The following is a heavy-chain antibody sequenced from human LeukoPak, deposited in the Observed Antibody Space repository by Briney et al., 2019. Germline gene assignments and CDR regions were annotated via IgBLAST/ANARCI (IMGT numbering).Heavy chain of an antibody. CDR2: IYSGGST. V-gene: IGHV3-53*01. CDR3: ATFVATYYDILTGYSREFDY. Sequence: GGSLRLSGAASGFTVSSNYMSWVRQAPGKGLEWVSVIYSGGSTYYADSVKGRFTISRDNSKNTLYLQMNSLRAEDTAVYYCATFVATYYDILTGYSREFDYWGQGTLVTVSS. CDR1: GFTVSSNY. J-gene: IGHJ4*02. D-gene: IGHD3-9*01.